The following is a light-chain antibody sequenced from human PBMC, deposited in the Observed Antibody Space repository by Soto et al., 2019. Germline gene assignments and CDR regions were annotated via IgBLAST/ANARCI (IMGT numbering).Light chain of an antibody. CDR1: RNVSIY. Sequence: DIQMTQSPPSLAAWVGDRLTLTCRASRNVSIYLNWYQHKPGKGPTLLIHATSNLQIGVPSRFSGSGSGTEFTLTISSLEPEDFGTYYCQQSYKMPSFGQGTRLEIK. J-gene: IGKJ5*01. V-gene: IGKV1-39*01. CDR3: QQSYKMPS. CDR2: ATS.